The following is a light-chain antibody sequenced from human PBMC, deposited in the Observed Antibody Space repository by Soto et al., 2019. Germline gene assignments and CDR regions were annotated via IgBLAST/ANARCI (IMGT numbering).Light chain of an antibody. CDR2: AAS. J-gene: IGKJ2*01. CDR3: QHLNDYRYT. V-gene: IGKV1-9*01. Sequence: DIQLTQSPSFLSASVGDRVTITCRASQAISSSLAWYQHNPEKAPKLLIYAASTLQNGVPSSFSGSGSGTEFTLTISSLQPEDFANYYCQHLNDYRYTFGQGTKVEIK. CDR1: QAISSS.